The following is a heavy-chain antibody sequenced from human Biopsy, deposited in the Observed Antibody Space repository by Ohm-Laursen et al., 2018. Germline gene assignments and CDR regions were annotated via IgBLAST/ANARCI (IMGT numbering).Heavy chain of an antibody. V-gene: IGHV1-8*01. CDR2: VNPNSNNT. J-gene: IGHJ5*02. CDR3: ARADPPLFYYGSGSSNWFDP. Sequence: SSVKVSCKASGYSFSSYDINWVRQAAGQGLEWMGWVNPNSNNTRYAQKFQGRVTMTGDTSISTAYLELSSLKSEDTAVYFCARADPPLFYYGSGSSNWFDPWGQGTLVTVSS. D-gene: IGHD3-10*01. CDR1: GYSFSSYD.